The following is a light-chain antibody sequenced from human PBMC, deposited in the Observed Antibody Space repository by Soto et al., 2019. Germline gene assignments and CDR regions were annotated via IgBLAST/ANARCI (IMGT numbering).Light chain of an antibody. J-gene: IGLJ1*01. Sequence: QSVLTQPASVSGSPGQSITISCTETSSDVGGYNYVSWYQQHPGKAPKLMIYDVSNRPSGVSNRFSGSKSGNTASLTISGLQAEDEADYYCSSYTGSTTYVFGIGTKVTVL. CDR1: SSDVGGYNY. V-gene: IGLV2-14*01. CDR3: SSYTGSTTYV. CDR2: DVS.